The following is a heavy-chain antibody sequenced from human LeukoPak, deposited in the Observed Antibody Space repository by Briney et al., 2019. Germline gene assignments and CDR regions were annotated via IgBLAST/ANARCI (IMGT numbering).Heavy chain of an antibody. D-gene: IGHD3-10*01. V-gene: IGHV1-8*03. CDR3: AMVRGVIGYYFDY. J-gene: IGHJ4*02. CDR2: MNPNSGNT. CDR1: GYTFTSYD. Sequence: ASVKVSCKASGYTFTSYDINWVRQATGQGLEWMGWMNPNSGNTGYAQKFQGRVTITRNTSISTAYMELSSLGSEDTAVYYCAMVRGVIGYYFDYWGQGTLVTVSS.